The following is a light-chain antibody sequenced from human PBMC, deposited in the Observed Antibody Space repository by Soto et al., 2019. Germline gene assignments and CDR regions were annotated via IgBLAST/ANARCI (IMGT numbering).Light chain of an antibody. V-gene: IGKV3-11*01. CDR1: QSISSH. Sequence: EIVLTQSPATLSLSPGERATLSCRASQSISSHLAWYQQKPGQAPRLLMYDASNRATGIPARFSGSGSGTDFTLTISSREPEDFAVYYCQQRTTWPLTFGGGTMVEIK. J-gene: IGKJ4*01. CDR3: QQRTTWPLT. CDR2: DAS.